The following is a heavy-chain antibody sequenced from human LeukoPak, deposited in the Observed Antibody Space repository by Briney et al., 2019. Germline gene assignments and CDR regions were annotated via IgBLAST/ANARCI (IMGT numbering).Heavy chain of an antibody. D-gene: IGHD3-10*01. CDR1: GYTFTSYD. Sequence: GASVKVSCKASGYTFTSYDINWVRQATGQGLEWMGWMNPNSGGTNYAQKLQGRVTMTTDPSTTTAYMELRSLRSDDTAVYYCARSSHRDGDTFDYWGQGTLVTVSS. V-gene: IGHV1-18*01. CDR2: MNPNSGGT. CDR3: ARSSHRDGDTFDY. J-gene: IGHJ4*02.